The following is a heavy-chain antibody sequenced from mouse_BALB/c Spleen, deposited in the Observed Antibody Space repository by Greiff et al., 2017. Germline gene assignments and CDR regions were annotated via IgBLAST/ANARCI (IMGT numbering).Heavy chain of an antibody. V-gene: IGHV1-67*01. CDR1: GYTFTDYA. CDR3: ARSYGNYFFFDY. Sequence: QVHVKQSGPELVRPGVSVKISCKGSGYTFTDYAMHWVKQSHAKSLEWIGVISTYYGNTNYNQKFKGKATMTVDKSSSTAYMELARLTSVDSAIYYCARSYGNYFFFDYWGQGTTLTVSS. J-gene: IGHJ2*01. D-gene: IGHD2-10*02. CDR2: ISTYYGNT.